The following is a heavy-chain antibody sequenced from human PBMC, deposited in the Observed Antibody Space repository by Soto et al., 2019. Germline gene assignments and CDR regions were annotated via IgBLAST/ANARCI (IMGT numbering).Heavy chain of an antibody. CDR2: IYTSGST. Sequence: XESLCLTCNVSGDSMNKYYWSWIRQPSGKGLEWIGRIYTSGSTNYNPSLKSRVTMSIDTSNKHFSLNLKSVTAADTAVYYCARTVGAAYYFDFWGQGALVTVSS. V-gene: IGHV4-4*07. J-gene: IGHJ4*02. CDR3: ARTVGAAYYFDF. CDR1: GDSMNKYY. D-gene: IGHD1-26*01.